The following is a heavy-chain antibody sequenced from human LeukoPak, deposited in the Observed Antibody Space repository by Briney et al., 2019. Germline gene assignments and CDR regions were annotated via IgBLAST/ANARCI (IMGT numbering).Heavy chain of an antibody. D-gene: IGHD6-19*01. CDR2: INHSGST. J-gene: IGHJ4*02. V-gene: IGHV4-34*01. CDR3: GRLNTSGWYGPYYFDS. Sequence: SETLSLTCAVYGGSFSGYYWSWIRQPPGKGLEWIGEINHSGSTNYNPSLKSRVTISVDTSKNQFSLKLSSVTAADTAVYYCGRLNTSGWYGPYYFDSWGQGTLVTVSS. CDR1: GGSFSGYY.